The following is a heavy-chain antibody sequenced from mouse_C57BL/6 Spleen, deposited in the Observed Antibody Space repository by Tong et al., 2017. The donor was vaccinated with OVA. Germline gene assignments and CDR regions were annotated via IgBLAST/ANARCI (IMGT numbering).Heavy chain of an antibody. CDR3: ARDWDGAWFAY. CDR1: GFNIKDYY. CDR2: IDPETGGT. J-gene: IGHJ3*01. D-gene: IGHD4-1*01. V-gene: IGHV14-1*01. Sequence: EVQLQESGAELVKPGASVKLSCTASGFNIKDYYMHWVKQRTEQGLEWIGAIDPETGGTAYNQKFKGKAILTADKSSSTAYMELRSLTSEDSAVYYCARDWDGAWFAYWGQGTLVTVSA.